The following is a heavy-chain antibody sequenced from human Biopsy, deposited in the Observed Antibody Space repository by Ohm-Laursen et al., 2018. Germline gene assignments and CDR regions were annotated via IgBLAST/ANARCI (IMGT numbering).Heavy chain of an antibody. V-gene: IGHV4-59*01. CDR2: VHYTGIT. CDR3: ARDRGYYSDRTVPGYFDL. D-gene: IGHD3-22*01. CDR1: GDSISSYY. Sequence: TLSLTCTVSGDSISSYYWGWIRQPPGKGLEWIGYVHYTGITDYNRSLQSRVTISVDTSKNHFSLRLRSVTPADTVIYYCARDRGYYSDRTVPGYFDLWGRGTLVTVSS. J-gene: IGHJ2*01.